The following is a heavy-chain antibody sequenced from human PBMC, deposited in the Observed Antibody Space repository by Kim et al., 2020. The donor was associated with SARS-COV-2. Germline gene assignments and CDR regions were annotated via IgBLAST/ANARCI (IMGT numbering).Heavy chain of an antibody. Sequence: GGSLRLSCTASGFTFNSHWMSWVRQAPGKGLEWVANTKYDGSTKNYVESMKGRFTISRDNAKNALYLQMNSLRVEDTAVYYCARGGYSNFDFWGQGTLVTVSS. J-gene: IGHJ4*02. CDR1: GFTFNSHW. V-gene: IGHV3-7*01. CDR3: ARGGYSNFDF. CDR2: TKYDGSTK. D-gene: IGHD2-21*01.